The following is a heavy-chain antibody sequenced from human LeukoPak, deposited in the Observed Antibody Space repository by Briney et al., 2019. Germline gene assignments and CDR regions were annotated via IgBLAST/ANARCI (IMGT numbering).Heavy chain of an antibody. J-gene: IGHJ4*02. CDR3: AKGSGWYFDY. CDR1: GFTFSSYG. Sequence: RGGSLRLSCATSGFTFSSYGMHRVRQAPGKGLEWVAFIQFDGSSEYYADSVKGRFTFSRDNSRNTLHLQMNGLRPEDTAVYYCAKGSGWYFDYWGQGTLVTVSS. V-gene: IGHV3-30*02. D-gene: IGHD6-19*01. CDR2: IQFDGSSE.